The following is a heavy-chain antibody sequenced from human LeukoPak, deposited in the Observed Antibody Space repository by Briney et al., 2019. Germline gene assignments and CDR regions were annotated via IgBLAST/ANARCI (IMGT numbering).Heavy chain of an antibody. V-gene: IGHV1-3*01. CDR2: INAANGNT. CDR1: GFTFTTYT. J-gene: IGHJ5*02. CDR3: ARGAPIRVAVAATFDP. Sequence: ASVKVSCKTSGFTFTTYTMHWVRQAPGQGLEWMGWINAANGNTQYSQKLQGRVTITRDTSASTAYMELSSLRSEDTAVYYCARGAPIRVAVAATFDPWGQGTLVTVPS. D-gene: IGHD6-19*01.